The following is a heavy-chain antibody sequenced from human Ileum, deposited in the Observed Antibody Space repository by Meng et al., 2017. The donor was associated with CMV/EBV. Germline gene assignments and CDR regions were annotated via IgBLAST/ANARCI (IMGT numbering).Heavy chain of an antibody. CDR3: VKDTRTNYERTANHLNNFFDP. CDR1: NFG. CDR2: ISYDGIDQ. D-gene: IGHD2-21*02. Sequence: NFGVHWVRQAPGKGLEWVAAISYDGIDQYYADSVKGRFTISRDNSENTLYLQMSSLRAEDTGVYFCVKDTRTNYERTANHLNNFFDPWGQGTLVTVSS. V-gene: IGHV3-30*18. J-gene: IGHJ5*02.